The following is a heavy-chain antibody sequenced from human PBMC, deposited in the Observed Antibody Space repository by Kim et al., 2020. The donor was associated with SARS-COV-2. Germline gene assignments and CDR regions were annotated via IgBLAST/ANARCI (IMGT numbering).Heavy chain of an antibody. CDR2: INHSGST. J-gene: IGHJ6*02. CDR3: ARWGLGYSKGMDV. D-gene: IGHD4-4*01. V-gene: IGHV4-34*01. Sequence: SETLSLTCAVYGGSFSGYYWSWSRQPPGKGLEWIGEINHSGSTNYNPSLKSRVTISVDTSKNQFSLKLSSVTAADTAVYYCARWGLGYSKGMDVWGQGTTVTVSS. CDR1: GGSFSGYY.